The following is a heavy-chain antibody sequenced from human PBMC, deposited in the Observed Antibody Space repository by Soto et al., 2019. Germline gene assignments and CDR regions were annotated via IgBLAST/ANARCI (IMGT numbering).Heavy chain of an antibody. J-gene: IGHJ5*02. CDR2: ISAYNGNT. V-gene: IGHV1-18*01. D-gene: IGHD3-10*01. CDR3: ARDSDSGSGSLNWFDP. CDR1: GYTFTSYG. Sequence: ASVKVSCKASGYTFTSYGISWVRQAPGQGLEWMGWISAYNGNTNYAQKLQGRVTMTTDTSTSTAYMELRSLRSDDTAVYYCARDSDSGSGSLNWFDPWGQGTLVTVSS.